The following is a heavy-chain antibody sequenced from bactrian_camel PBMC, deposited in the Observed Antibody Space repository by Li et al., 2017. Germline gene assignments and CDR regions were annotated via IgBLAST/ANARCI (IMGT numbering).Heavy chain of an antibody. CDR1: GRVNS. CDR3: ARRETVFDSAGSGADFGY. V-gene: IGHV3S54*01. D-gene: IGHD2*01. J-gene: IGHJ6*01. Sequence: HVQLVESGGGSAQAGGSLMLSCAATGRVNSMARFRQAPGKEREGVAALWPASASPYYADWLEGRFTISRDNAKNTLYLEMNSLKPADTAVYYCARRETVFDSAGSGADFGYWGQGTQVTVS. CDR2: LWPASASP.